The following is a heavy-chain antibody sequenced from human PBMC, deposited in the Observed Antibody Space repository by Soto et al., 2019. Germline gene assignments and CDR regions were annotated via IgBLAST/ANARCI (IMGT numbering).Heavy chain of an antibody. CDR3: AQCKEVGSDYLEE. CDR2: IGTAGDT. Sequence: PGGSLILSFEASGFTFSGFDMHWVRQPTGKGLEWVSSIGTAGDTYYAVSVKGRFTISRDNAKNSLSLQMNSLRAGDMAVYFCAQCKEVGSDYLEEWGHG. V-gene: IGHV3-13*01. D-gene: IGHD2-21*01. J-gene: IGHJ4*01. CDR1: GFTFSGFD.